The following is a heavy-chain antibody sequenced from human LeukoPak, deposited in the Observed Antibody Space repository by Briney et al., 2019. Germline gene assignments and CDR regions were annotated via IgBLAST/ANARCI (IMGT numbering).Heavy chain of an antibody. D-gene: IGHD3-3*01. CDR1: GGSISSSSYY. J-gene: IGHJ5*02. Sequence: SETLSLTCTVSGGSISSSSYYWGWIRQPPGKGLEWIGSIYYSGSTYYNPSLKSRVTISVDTSKNQFSLKLSSVTAADTAVYYCARHGGYYDFWSGYHFNWFDPWGQGTLVTVPS. CDR2: IYYSGST. V-gene: IGHV4-39*01. CDR3: ARHGGYYDFWSGYHFNWFDP.